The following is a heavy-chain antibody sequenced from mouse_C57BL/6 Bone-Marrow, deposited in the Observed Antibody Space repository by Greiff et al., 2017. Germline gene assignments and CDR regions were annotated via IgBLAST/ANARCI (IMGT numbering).Heavy chain of an antibody. CDR1: GFTFSSYA. CDR3: ERDVGPAWFAY. J-gene: IGHJ3*01. CDR2: ISDGGSYT. Sequence: EVKLQESGGGLVKPGGSLKLSCAASGFTFSSYAMSWVRQTPEKRLEWVATISDGGSYTYYQDNVKGRFTISRDNAKNNLYLQMSHLKSEDTAMYSGERDVGPAWFAYGGQGTLVTVSA. V-gene: IGHV5-4*01.